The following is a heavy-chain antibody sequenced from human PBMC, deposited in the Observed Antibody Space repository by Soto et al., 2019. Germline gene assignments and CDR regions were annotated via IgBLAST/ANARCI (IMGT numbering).Heavy chain of an antibody. CDR2: IDVGSANA. V-gene: IGHV1-58*01. CDR1: GFPFSSSA. D-gene: IGHD3-22*01. CDR3: ATGLAYDSSGPGY. Sequence: GASVNVSCKTSGFPFSSSAVHGVLEARGHRLQWIGWIDVGSANANYAHMLQERVTISRDMSTSTAYMELSSLRSEDTAVYYCATGLAYDSSGPGYWGQGTLVTVSS. J-gene: IGHJ4*02.